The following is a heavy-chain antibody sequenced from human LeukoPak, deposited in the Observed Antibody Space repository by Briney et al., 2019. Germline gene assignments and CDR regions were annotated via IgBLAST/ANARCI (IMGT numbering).Heavy chain of an antibody. CDR3: AKDHFGDHYFDY. CDR2: IGGSGGVT. D-gene: IGHD3-10*01. J-gene: IGHJ4*02. CDR1: GFTFSSLA. Sequence: GGSLRLSCAASGFTFSSLAMTWVRQAPGKGLGWVSTIGGSGGVTYYADSVKGRFTISRDNSRSALYLQMNSLRAEDTAIYYCAKDHFGDHYFDYWGQGTLVTVSS. V-gene: IGHV3-23*01.